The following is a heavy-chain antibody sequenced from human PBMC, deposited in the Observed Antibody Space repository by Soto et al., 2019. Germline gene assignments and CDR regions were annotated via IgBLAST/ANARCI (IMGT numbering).Heavy chain of an antibody. D-gene: IGHD5-12*01. CDR1: GGSISRGGHY. CDR2: MHYAGSG. J-gene: IGHJ4*02. V-gene: IGHV4-31*03. CDR3: PREVAATTHFDS. Sequence: QVQLQESGPGLVKPSQTLSLTCTVSGGSISRGGHYWSWIRQHPGKGLEWIGYMHYAGSGYYNPSHQSRVTISIDTSKNRFSLELSSVTAADTAVYYSPREVAATTHFDSGGQGTLVTVSS.